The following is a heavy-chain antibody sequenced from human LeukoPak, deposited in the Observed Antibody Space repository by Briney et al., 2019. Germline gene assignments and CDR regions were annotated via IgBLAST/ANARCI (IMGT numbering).Heavy chain of an antibody. CDR2: ISDIGSI. CDR1: GGSISSYY. Sequence: SGPTLVKPSETLSLTCTVSGGSISSYYWSWIRQPPGKGLEWIAYISDIGSINYNPSLKSRVTISLDTSKNQFSLKLSSVTAADTAVYYCAGHHPRNTVDFWGQGTLVTVSS. V-gene: IGHV4-59*08. D-gene: IGHD2/OR15-2a*01. J-gene: IGHJ4*02. CDR3: AGHHPRNTVDF.